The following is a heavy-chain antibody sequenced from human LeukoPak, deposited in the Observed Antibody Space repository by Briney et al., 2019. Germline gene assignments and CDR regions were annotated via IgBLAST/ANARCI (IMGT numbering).Heavy chain of an antibody. CDR3: ARALLSGETAY. CDR2: IYYSGST. D-gene: IGHD2-21*02. Sequence: SETLSLTCTVSVGSISSYYWNWIRQPPGKGLYGIGDIYYSGSTNYNPSPKIRITISLATSKNQFSLKLSSVTPPDTAVYYCARALLSGETAYWGQAT. J-gene: IGHJ1*01. V-gene: IGHV4-59*01. CDR1: VGSISSYY.